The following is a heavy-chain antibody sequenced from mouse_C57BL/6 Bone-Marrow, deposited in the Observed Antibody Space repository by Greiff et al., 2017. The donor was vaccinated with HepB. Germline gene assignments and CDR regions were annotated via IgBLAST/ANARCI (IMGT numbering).Heavy chain of an antibody. Sequence: EVMLVESEGGLVQPGRSMKLSCTASGFTFSDYYMAWVRQVPEKGLEWVANINYDGSSTYYLDSLKSRFIISRDNAKNILYLQMSSLKSEDTATYYCARGKIYYDYDEGYFDVWGTGTTVTVSS. J-gene: IGHJ1*03. CDR3: ARGKIYYDYDEGYFDV. V-gene: IGHV5-16*01. CDR2: INYDGSST. CDR1: GFTFSDYY. D-gene: IGHD2-4*01.